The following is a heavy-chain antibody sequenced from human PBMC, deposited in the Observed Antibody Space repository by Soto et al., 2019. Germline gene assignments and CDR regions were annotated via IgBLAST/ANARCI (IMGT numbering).Heavy chain of an antibody. Sequence: PGGSLRLSCAASGFTFSSYEKNWVRQAPGKGLEWVSYISSSGTTIYYADSVKGRFTISRDDAKNSLYLQMNSLRDEDTALYYCARDPLHYGLGFDFWGPGTLVTVYS. J-gene: IGHJ4*02. V-gene: IGHV3-48*03. D-gene: IGHD3-10*01. CDR3: ARDPLHYGLGFDF. CDR2: ISSSGTTI. CDR1: GFTFSSYE.